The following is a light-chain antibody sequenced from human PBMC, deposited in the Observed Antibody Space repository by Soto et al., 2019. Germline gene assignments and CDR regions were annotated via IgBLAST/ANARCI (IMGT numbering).Light chain of an antibody. J-gene: IGKJ4*01. CDR3: QQYGSSLRS. CDR2: GAS. CDR1: QSVSNNY. Sequence: EIVMTQSPATLSVSPGERATLSCRASQSVSNNYLAWYQQKPGQAPRLLIYGASSRATGIPDRFSGSGSGTDFTLTISRLEPEDFAVYYCQQYGSSLRSFGGGTKVDVK. V-gene: IGKV3-20*01.